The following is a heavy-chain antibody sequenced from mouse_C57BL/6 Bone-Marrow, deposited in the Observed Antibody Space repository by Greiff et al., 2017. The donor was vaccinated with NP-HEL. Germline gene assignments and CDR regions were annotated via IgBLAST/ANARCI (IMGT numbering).Heavy chain of an antibody. V-gene: IGHV1-5*01. CDR1: GYTFTSYW. CDR2: IYPGNSDT. J-gene: IGHJ2*01. Sequence: VQLKESGTVLARPGASVKMSCKTSGYTFTSYWMHWVKQRPGQGLEWIGAIYPGNSDTRYDQKFKGKAKLTADTSASTAYMELSSLTNEYSPLSCCTREGSYGSSSSYFDYWGQGTTLTVSS. CDR3: TREGSYGSSSSYFDY. D-gene: IGHD1-1*01.